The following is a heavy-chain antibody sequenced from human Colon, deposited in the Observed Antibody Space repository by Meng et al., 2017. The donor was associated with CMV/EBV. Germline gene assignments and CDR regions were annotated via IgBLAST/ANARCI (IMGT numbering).Heavy chain of an antibody. CDR3: TREGFDY. CDR1: GYTFTGYW. V-gene: IGHV1-2*06. J-gene: IGHJ4*02. CDR2: IKPSTGDT. Sequence: QVQMVQSGDEVKTPGTSVNLSCKASGYTFTGYWMHWVRQAPGQGLEWMGRIKPSTGDTNYAQNFQGRVTVTRDTSISTVYMEVNSLTSDDTAVYYCTREGFDYWGQGALVTVSS.